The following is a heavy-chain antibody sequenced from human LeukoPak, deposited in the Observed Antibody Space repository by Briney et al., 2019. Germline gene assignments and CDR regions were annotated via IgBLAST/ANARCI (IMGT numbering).Heavy chain of an antibody. V-gene: IGHV1-3*04. CDR1: GYTFTTYA. J-gene: IGHJ4*02. CDR3: ARDMGSGSLHY. D-gene: IGHD1-26*01. CDR2: INTGDGDT. Sequence: ASVKVSCKASGYTFTTYAIHWVRQAPGQRLEWLGWINTGDGDTRYSQTFQGRVTITRDTSASTAYMELSSLRPEDTAVYYCARDMGSGSLHYWGQETLVTVSS.